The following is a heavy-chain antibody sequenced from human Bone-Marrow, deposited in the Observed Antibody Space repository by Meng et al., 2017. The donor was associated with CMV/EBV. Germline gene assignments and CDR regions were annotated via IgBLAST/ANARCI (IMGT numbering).Heavy chain of an antibody. J-gene: IGHJ6*01. CDR1: GFTFSSYG. V-gene: IGHV3-33*01. CDR3: ARGHLGLGV. CDR2: IWYDGSNK. Sequence: GGSLRLSCAASGFTFSSYGMHWVRQAPGKGLEWVAVIWYDGSNKYYADSVKGRFTISRDNAKNSLYLQMNSLRAEDTAVYYCARGHLGLGVWGQGTTVTVSS.